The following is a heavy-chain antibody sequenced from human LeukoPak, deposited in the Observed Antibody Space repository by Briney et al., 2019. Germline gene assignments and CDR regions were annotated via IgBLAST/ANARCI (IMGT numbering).Heavy chain of an antibody. CDR2: VADDEKTI. V-gene: IGHV3-30*04. J-gene: IGHJ4*02. Sequence: GGSLRLSCVASGFTFTGHSMHWVRQAPGKGLEWVAVVADDEKTIFYADSLKGRFTVSRDNSKNTVYLQMNSLRDEDTAVYYCAREKQSGGTPFDYWGQGSLITVSS. CDR1: GFTFTGHS. D-gene: IGHD1-26*01. CDR3: AREKQSGGTPFDY.